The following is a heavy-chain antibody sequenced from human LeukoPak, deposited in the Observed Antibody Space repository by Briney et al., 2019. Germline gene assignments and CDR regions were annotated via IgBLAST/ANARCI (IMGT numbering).Heavy chain of an antibody. D-gene: IGHD4-4*01. CDR2: INPNSGGT. Sequence: ASVKVSCKASSYTFTGYYMHWVRQAPGQGLEWMGWINPNSGGTNYAQKFQGRVTMTRDTSISTAYMELSRLRSDDTAVYYCARDPHVSNYVIHWGQGTLVTVSS. V-gene: IGHV1-2*02. CDR1: SYTFTGYY. CDR3: ARDPHVSNYVIH. J-gene: IGHJ4*02.